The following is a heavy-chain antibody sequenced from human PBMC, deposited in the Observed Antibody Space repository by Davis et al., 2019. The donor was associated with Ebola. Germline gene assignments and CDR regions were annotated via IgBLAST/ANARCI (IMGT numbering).Heavy chain of an antibody. J-gene: IGHJ3*02. V-gene: IGHV3-33*01. CDR1: GFTFSSYG. Sequence: GESLKISCAASGFTFSSYGMHWVRQAPGKGLEWVAVIWYDGSNKYYADSVKGRFTISRDNSKNTLYLQMNSLRAEDTAVYYCLMIVAPGGIWGQGTMVTVSS. CDR3: LMIVAPGGI. CDR2: IWYDGSNK. D-gene: IGHD3-22*01.